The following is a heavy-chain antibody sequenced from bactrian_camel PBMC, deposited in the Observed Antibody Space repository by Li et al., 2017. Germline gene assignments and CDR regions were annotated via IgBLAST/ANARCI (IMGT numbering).Heavy chain of an antibody. D-gene: IGHD3*01. V-gene: IGHV3S9*01. J-gene: IGHJ4*01. CDR1: TGTFRSAC. CDR3: GSHGADDY. Sequence: HVQLVESGGGLVQPGGSLRLSCAASTGTFRSACMGWIRQVSGKEREGVASIDSDGETTYADSVKGRFTMSRDNTKNTMYLQMNSLKPEDTAVYYCGSHGADDYWGQGTQVTVSS. CDR2: IDSDGET.